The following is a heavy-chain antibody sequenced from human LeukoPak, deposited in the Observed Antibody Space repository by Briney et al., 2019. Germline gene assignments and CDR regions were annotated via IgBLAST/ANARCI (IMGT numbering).Heavy chain of an antibody. CDR2: IYSGGST. Sequence: GRSLRLSCAASGFTVSSNYMSWVRQAPGKGLEWVSVIYSGGSTYYADSVKGRFTISRDNSKNTLYLQMNSLRAEDTAVYYCARALDSSSWLYFHHWGQGTLVTVSS. V-gene: IGHV3-66*01. CDR1: GFTVSSNY. J-gene: IGHJ1*01. CDR3: ARALDSSSWLYFHH. D-gene: IGHD6-13*01.